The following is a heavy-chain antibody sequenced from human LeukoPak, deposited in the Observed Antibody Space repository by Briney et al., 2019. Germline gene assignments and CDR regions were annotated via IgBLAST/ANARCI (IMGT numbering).Heavy chain of an antibody. J-gene: IGHJ4*02. CDR3: ARDNRHYYDSSGYYGIFDY. V-gene: IGHV3-33*01. CDR1: GFTISSYG. D-gene: IGHD3-22*01. Sequence: GRSLRLSCAASGFTISSYGMHWVRQAPGKGLEWVAVIWYDGSNKYYADSVKGRFTISRDNSKNTLYLQMNSLRAEDTAVYYCARDNRHYYDSSGYYGIFDYWGQGTLVTVSS. CDR2: IWYDGSNK.